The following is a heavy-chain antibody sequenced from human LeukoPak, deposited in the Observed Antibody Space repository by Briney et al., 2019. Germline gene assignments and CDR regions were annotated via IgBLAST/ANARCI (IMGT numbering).Heavy chain of an antibody. CDR3: ARHLLGIAAAGTPFDY. CDR2: IYTSGST. V-gene: IGHV4-4*07. Sequence: ETLSLTCTVSGGSISSYYWSWIRQPAGKGLERIGRIYTSGSTNYNPSLKSRVTMSVDTSKNQFSLKLSSVTAADTAVYYCARHLLGIAAAGTPFDYWGQGTLVTVSS. CDR1: GGSISSYY. D-gene: IGHD6-13*01. J-gene: IGHJ4*02.